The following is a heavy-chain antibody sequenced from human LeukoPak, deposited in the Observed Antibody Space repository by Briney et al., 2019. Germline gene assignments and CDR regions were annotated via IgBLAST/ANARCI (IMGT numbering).Heavy chain of an antibody. Sequence: PGGSLRLSCAASGFTFSSYAMHWVRQAPGKGLEYVSAISSNGGSTYYANSVKGRFTISRDNAKDSLYLQMNNLRVEDTAVYYCARLTRTYCGGDCSLDYWGQGTLVTVSS. CDR3: ARLTRTYCGGDCSLDY. CDR1: GFTFSSYA. D-gene: IGHD2-21*02. J-gene: IGHJ4*02. CDR2: ISSNGGST. V-gene: IGHV3-64*01.